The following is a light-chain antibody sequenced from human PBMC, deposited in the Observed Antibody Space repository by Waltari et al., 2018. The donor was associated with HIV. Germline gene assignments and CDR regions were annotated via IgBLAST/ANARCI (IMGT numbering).Light chain of an antibody. CDR1: SSNIGSNT. J-gene: IGLJ2*01. V-gene: IGLV1-44*01. CDR2: VSN. CDR3: AAWDDSLSAVV. Sequence: QSVLTQPPSASGTPGQRVTISCSGSSSNIGSNTVSWYQQLPGTAPKLLIYVSNQRPSGVPDRFSCSKSGTSASLAISGLQSEDDADYFCAAWDDSLSAVVFGGGTKLTVL.